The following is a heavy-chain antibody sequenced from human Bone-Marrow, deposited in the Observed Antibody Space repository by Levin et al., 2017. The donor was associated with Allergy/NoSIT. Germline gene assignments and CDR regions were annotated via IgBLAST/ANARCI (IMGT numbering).Heavy chain of an antibody. CDR3: ATMTMVRGLMYGMDV. J-gene: IGHJ6*02. V-gene: IGHV3-7*01. CDR1: GFTFEDYA. Sequence: GGSLRLSCAASGFTFEDYAMHWVRQAPGKGLEWVANIKQDGSEKYYVDSVKGRFTISRDNAKNSLYLQMNSLRPEDTAVYYCATMTMVRGLMYGMDVWGQGTTVTVSS. D-gene: IGHD3-10*01. CDR2: IKQDGSEK.